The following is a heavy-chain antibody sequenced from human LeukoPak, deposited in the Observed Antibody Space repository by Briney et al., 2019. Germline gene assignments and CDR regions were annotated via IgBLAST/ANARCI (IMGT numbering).Heavy chain of an antibody. J-gene: IGHJ4*02. Sequence: AASVKVSCXXXGYTFIVXXXXXXXXAPGXXXXXXGXIXXGSGGTXXAQXFXXXXXXXRDTSMNTVYMEVSRLRSDDTAVYYCAREAEDDSIDYWGQGTLVTVSS. D-gene: IGHD3-3*01. V-gene: IGHV1-2*02. CDR2: IXXGSGGT. CDR3: AREAEDDSIDY. CDR1: GYTFIVXX.